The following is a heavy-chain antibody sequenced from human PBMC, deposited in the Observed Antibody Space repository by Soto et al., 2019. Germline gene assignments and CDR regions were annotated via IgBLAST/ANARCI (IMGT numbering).Heavy chain of an antibody. D-gene: IGHD2-21*02. Sequence: PGGCRRLPCDVALCPLTGYDLRWVRHGPWKGLEWVSGISPSGDTTYYADSVKGRYTIARDNSKAVLYLQINSLRAEDTAVYYCSCTGTANPFYWGQGTMVTVSS. CDR2: ISPSGDTT. CDR3: SCTGTANPFY. V-gene: IGHV3-23*01. CDR1: LCPLTGYD. J-gene: IGHJ4*02.